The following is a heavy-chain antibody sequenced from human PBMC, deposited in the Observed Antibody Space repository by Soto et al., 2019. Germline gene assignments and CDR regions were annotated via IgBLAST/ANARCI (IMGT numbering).Heavy chain of an antibody. D-gene: IGHD6-19*01. Sequence: SETLSLTCTVSGGSISSGGYYWSWIRQHPGKGLEWIGYIYYSGSTYYNPSLKSRVTISVDTSKNQFSLKLSSVTAADTAVYYCASLPPGYSSGWLQGAFDYWGQGTLVTVSS. J-gene: IGHJ4*02. CDR1: GGSISSGGYY. V-gene: IGHV4-31*03. CDR2: IYYSGST. CDR3: ASLPPGYSSGWLQGAFDY.